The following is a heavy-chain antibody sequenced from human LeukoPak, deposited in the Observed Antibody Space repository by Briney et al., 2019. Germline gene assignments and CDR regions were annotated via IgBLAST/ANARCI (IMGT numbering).Heavy chain of an antibody. Sequence: ASVKVSCKASGYTFTSYYMHLVRQAPAQGLEWMGIINPSGGSTSYAQKFQGRVTMTRDTSKSTVYMELSSLRSEDTAVYYCARVGSYSDFDYWGQGTMVTVSS. CDR2: INPSGGST. CDR1: GYTFTSYY. J-gene: IGHJ4*02. D-gene: IGHD1-26*01. CDR3: ARVGSYSDFDY. V-gene: IGHV1-46*01.